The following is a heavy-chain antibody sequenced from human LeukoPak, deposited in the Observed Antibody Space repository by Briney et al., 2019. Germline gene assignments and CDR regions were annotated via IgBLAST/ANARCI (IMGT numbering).Heavy chain of an antibody. D-gene: IGHD3-22*01. V-gene: IGHV3-23*01. J-gene: IGHJ3*02. CDR3: AKVGYDSSGYLLDAFDI. Sequence: GGSLRLSCAASGFAFSSCAMTWVRQAPGKGLEWVSTISGHSTTTYYADSVKGRFTVSRDNSKNTVNLQMDSLSAEDTAVYYCAKVGYDSSGYLLDAFDIWGQGTMVTVSS. CDR2: ISGHSTTT. CDR1: GFAFSSCA.